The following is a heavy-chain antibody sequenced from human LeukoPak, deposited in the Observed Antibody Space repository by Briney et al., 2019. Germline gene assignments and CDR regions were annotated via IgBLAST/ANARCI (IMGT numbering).Heavy chain of an antibody. J-gene: IGHJ3*02. CDR3: AKYISPFSGSHDAFDI. D-gene: IGHD1-26*01. CDR1: GFTFSSYA. Sequence: PAGGSLRLSCAASGFTFSSYAMSWVRQAPGKGLEWVSAISGSGGSSYYADSVKGRFTISRDNSKNTLYLQMNSLRAEDTAVYYCAKYISPFSGSHDAFDIWGQGTMVTVSS. CDR2: ISGSGGSS. V-gene: IGHV3-23*01.